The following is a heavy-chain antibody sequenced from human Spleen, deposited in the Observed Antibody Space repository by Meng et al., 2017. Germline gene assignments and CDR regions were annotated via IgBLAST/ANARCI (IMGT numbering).Heavy chain of an antibody. CDR2: IETKPNNYAT. Sequence: GESLKISCAVSGVTFSGSDIHWVRQASGTGLEWVGRIETKPNNYATSYAASVRGRFTISRDDSKNTAYLEMNSLKTEDTALYYCTIYPSGHIWGQGTMVTVSS. D-gene: IGHD6-19*01. CDR1: GVTFSGSD. J-gene: IGHJ3*02. CDR3: TIYPSGHI. V-gene: IGHV3-73*01.